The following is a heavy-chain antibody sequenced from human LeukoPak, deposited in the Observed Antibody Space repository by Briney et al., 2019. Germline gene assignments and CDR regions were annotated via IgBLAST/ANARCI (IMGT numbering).Heavy chain of an antibody. D-gene: IGHD2-2*01. V-gene: IGHV3-9*01. CDR3: TKDRYCPSTNYPIDY. J-gene: IGHJ4*02. CDR1: GFTFDEYA. Sequence: GGSLRLSCAASGFTFDEYALHWVRQAPGKGLEWVSGISRNSDKVGYADSVKGRFTISRDNAKNSLYLQMNSLRAEDTAMYYCTKDRYCPSTNYPIDYWGQGTLVTVSS. CDR2: ISRNSDKV.